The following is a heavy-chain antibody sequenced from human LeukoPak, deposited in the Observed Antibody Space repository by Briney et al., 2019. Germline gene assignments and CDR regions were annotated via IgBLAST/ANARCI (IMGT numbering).Heavy chain of an antibody. J-gene: IGHJ4*02. CDR1: GVTFSSYS. Sequence: PGGSLRLSCAASGVTFSSYSMNWGRQAPGKGLEGVSYISSSGGTTYYADSVKGRFTISRDNAKNSLYLQMNSLRAEDTAVYYCAKDGELYSSGWYFDYWGQGTLVTVSS. V-gene: IGHV3-48*01. CDR2: ISSSGGTT. D-gene: IGHD6-19*01. CDR3: AKDGELYSSGWYFDY.